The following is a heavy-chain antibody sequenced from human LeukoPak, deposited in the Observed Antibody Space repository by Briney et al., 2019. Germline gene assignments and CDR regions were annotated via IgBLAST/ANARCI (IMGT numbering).Heavy chain of an antibody. J-gene: IGHJ3*02. CDR1: GGTFTSYD. V-gene: IGHV1-8*03. CDR2: MNPNSGNT. D-gene: IGHD2-15*01. Sequence: ASVKVSCKASGGTFTSYDINWVRQATGQGLEWMGWMNPNSGNTGYAQKFQDRVSFIRNTSTSTAYMELSSLRSEDTAVYYCARGGGYCSGGSCTRGAFDIWGQGTMVTVSS. CDR3: ARGGGYCSGGSCTRGAFDI.